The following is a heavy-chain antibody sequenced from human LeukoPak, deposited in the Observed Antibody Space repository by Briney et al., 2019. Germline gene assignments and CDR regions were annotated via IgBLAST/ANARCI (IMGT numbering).Heavy chain of an antibody. Sequence: PGGSLRLSCAASGFTFSDFWMSWVRQAPGKGLEWVANIKQDGSKQYYLDSVKGRFTISGDNAKNSLYLQMNSLRAEDTAVYYCARGQYSSGYWGQGTLVTVSS. D-gene: IGHD5-18*01. V-gene: IGHV3-7*01. CDR1: GFTFSDFW. J-gene: IGHJ4*02. CDR2: IKQDGSKQ. CDR3: ARGQYSSGY.